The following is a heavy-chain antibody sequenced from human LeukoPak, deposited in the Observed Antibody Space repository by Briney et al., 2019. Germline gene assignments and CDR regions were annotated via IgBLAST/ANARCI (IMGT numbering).Heavy chain of an antibody. D-gene: IGHD2-2*02. Sequence: SETRSLTCTVSGASITTGDSYWGWSPNPPGRGLEWFGIIYYSWSTYYNPCLKSRVTISVDTSKNQFSLNLSSVTAADTAVYYCAKHQCSSTRCYSFYYYGMDVWGQGTTVTVSS. V-gene: IGHV4-39*01. CDR1: GASITTGDSY. CDR2: IYYSWST. J-gene: IGHJ6*02. CDR3: AKHQCSSTRCYSFYYYGMDV.